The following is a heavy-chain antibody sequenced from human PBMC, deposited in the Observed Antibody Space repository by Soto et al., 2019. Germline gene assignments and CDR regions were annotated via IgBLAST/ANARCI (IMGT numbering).Heavy chain of an antibody. CDR2: ISSGSKTI. J-gene: IGHJ4*02. V-gene: IGHV3-48*02. CDR3: AREDILGVRSFDY. D-gene: IGHD3-9*01. CDR1: GFTFSGYS. Sequence: PGGSQRLSCAASGFTFSGYSVNWVRQAPGKGLEWVSYISSGSKTIYYAESVKGRFTVSRDNARNSQYLQMNSLRDEDTAVYYRAREDILGVRSFDYWGQGTLVTVSS.